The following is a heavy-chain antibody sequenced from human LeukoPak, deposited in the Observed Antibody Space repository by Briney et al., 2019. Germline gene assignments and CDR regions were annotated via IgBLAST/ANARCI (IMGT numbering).Heavy chain of an antibody. Sequence: GGSLRLSCAASGFTFSSYAMSWVRQAPGKGLEWVAVISYDGSNKYYADSVKGRFTISRDNSKNTLYLQMNSLRAEDTAVYYCAKDARWLVPSLWGQGTLVTVSS. CDR2: ISYDGSNK. V-gene: IGHV3-30*18. CDR1: GFTFSSYA. J-gene: IGHJ4*02. D-gene: IGHD6-19*01. CDR3: AKDARWLVPSL.